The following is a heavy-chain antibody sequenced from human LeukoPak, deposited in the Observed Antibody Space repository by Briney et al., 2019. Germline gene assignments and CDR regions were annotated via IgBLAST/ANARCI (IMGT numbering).Heavy chain of an antibody. J-gene: IGHJ4*02. CDR3: AKDLYRAAGIFDY. Sequence: GGSLRLSCAASGGTISSYALSWIRQPPGKGLEWVSAISGSGGSTYYADSVKGRFTISRDNSKNALYLQMNSLRAEDTAVYYCAKDLYRAAGIFDYWGQGTLVTVSS. V-gene: IGHV3-23*01. D-gene: IGHD6-13*01. CDR1: GGTISSYA. CDR2: ISGSGGST.